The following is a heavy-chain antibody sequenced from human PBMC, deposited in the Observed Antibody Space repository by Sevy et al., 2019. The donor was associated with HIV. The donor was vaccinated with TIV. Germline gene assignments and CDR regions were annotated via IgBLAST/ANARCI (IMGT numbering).Heavy chain of an antibody. D-gene: IGHD5-18*01. J-gene: IGHJ4*02. V-gene: IGHV3-53*01. CDR2: IYSGGST. CDR3: ARGLYSYGYNY. CDR1: GFTVSSNY. Sequence: GGSLRLSCAASGFTVSSNYMSWVRQAPGKGLEWVSVIYSGGSTYYADSVKGRFTISRDNSKNTLYLQMTSLRAEDKAVYYCARGLYSYGYNYWGQGTLVTVSS.